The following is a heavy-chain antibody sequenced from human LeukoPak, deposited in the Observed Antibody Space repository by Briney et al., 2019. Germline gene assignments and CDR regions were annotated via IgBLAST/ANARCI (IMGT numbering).Heavy chain of an antibody. V-gene: IGHV4-4*07. Sequence: SETLSLTCAVYGGSFSGYYWSWIRRPPGKGLEWIGRIYTSGSTNYNPSLKSRVTMSVDTSKNQFSLKLSSVTAADTAVYYCARDGLLRFLEWSRGGFDPWGQGTLVTVSS. D-gene: IGHD3-3*01. J-gene: IGHJ5*02. CDR3: ARDGLLRFLEWSRGGFDP. CDR2: IYTSGST. CDR1: GGSFSGYY.